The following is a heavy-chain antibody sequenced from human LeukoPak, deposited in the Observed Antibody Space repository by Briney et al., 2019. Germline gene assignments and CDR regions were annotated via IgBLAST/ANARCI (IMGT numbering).Heavy chain of an antibody. CDR3: ASQSTMIVVNDAFDI. J-gene: IGHJ3*02. CDR1: GFTFSSYA. CDR2: ISGSGGST. V-gene: IGHV3-23*01. D-gene: IGHD3-22*01. Sequence: PGGSLRPSCAASGFTFSSYAMTWVRQAPGKGLEWVSAISGSGGSTYYADSVKGRFTISRDNSKNTLYLQMNSLRAEDTAVYYCASQSTMIVVNDAFDIWGQGTMVTVSS.